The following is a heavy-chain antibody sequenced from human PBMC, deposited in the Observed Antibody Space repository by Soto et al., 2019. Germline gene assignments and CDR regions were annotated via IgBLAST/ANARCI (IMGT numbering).Heavy chain of an antibody. CDR2: IKQDGSEK. V-gene: IGHV3-7*01. Sequence: GGSLRLSCAASGFTFSSYWMSWVRQAPGKGLEWVANIKQDGSEKYYVDSVKGRFTISRDNTKNSLYLQMNSLRAEDADVYSGASEIDAGDFVVWGQGTLVTVSS. CDR1: GFTFSSYW. D-gene: IGHD2-15*01. CDR3: ASEIDAGDFVV. J-gene: IGHJ4*02.